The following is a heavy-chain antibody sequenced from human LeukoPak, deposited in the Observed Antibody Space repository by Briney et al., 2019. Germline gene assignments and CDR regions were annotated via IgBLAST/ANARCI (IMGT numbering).Heavy chain of an antibody. CDR3: ARDQSSGYNWFAP. CDR1: GGSIRSYY. D-gene: IGHD6-19*01. J-gene: IGHJ5*02. Sequence: SETLSLTCTVSGGSIRSYYWSWIRQPAGKGLEWIGRVYSSGSTDYNPSLKSRVTMSVDTSKNQFSLKVTSVTAVDTAVYYCARDQSSGYNWFAPWGQGTLVTVSP. V-gene: IGHV4-4*07. CDR2: VYSSGST.